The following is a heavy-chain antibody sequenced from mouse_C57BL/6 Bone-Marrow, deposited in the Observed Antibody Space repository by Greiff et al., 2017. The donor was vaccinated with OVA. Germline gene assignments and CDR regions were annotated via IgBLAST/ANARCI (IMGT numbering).Heavy chain of an antibody. Sequence: EVKLMESGGGLVQPGGSLKLSCAASGFTFSDYYMYWVRQTPEKRLEWVAYISNGGGSTYYPDTVKGRFTISRDNAKNTLYLQMSRLKSEDTAMYYCARHRYYGSYWYFDVWGTGTTVTVSS. V-gene: IGHV5-12*01. CDR1: GFTFSDYY. D-gene: IGHD1-1*01. CDR2: ISNGGGST. CDR3: ARHRYYGSYWYFDV. J-gene: IGHJ1*03.